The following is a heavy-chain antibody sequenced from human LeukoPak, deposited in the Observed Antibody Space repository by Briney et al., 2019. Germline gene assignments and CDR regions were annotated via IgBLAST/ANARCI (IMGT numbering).Heavy chain of an antibody. D-gene: IGHD2-2*01. CDR1: GGTFSSYA. J-gene: IGHJ4*02. Sequence: SVKVSCKASGGTFSSYAISWVRQAPGQGLKWMGGIIPIFGTANYAQKFQGRVTITADKSTSTAYMELSSLRSEDTAVYYCARPGDQLLPYNFDYWGQGTLVTVSS. V-gene: IGHV1-69*06. CDR3: ARPGDQLLPYNFDY. CDR2: IIPIFGTA.